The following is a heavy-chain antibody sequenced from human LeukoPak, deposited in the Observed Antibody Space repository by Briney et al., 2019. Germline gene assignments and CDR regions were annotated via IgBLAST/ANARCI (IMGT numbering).Heavy chain of an antibody. CDR3: ARDLDPSSSPFPYYFDY. CDR1: GFTFSSYG. CDR2: IKQDGREK. D-gene: IGHD6-6*01. V-gene: IGHV3-7*01. Sequence: PGGSLRLSCAASGFTFSSYGMSWVRQAPGKGLEWVAYIKQDGREKDYVDSVKGRFTISRDNAKNSLYLQMNSLRAEDTALYYCARDLDPSSSPFPYYFDYWGQGTLVTVSS. J-gene: IGHJ4*02.